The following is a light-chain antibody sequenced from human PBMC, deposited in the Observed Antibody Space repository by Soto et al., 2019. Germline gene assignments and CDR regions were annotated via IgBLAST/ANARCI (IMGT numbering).Light chain of an antibody. J-gene: IGKJ4*01. CDR3: QHQRT. Sequence: IVLTQSPGTLSLSPGQRATLSCRASQSVGMRYLAWYQQKPGQARRLLIYDTSNRASDIPDRFSGSGSETDFTLTISRLVPEDLAVYYCQHQRTFGGGTKVEIK. CDR2: DTS. V-gene: IGKV3-20*01. CDR1: QSVGMRY.